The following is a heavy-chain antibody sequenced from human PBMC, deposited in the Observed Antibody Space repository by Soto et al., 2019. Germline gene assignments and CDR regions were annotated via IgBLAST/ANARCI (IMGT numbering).Heavy chain of an antibody. V-gene: IGHV3-7*04. CDR1: GFTFSKFW. J-gene: IGHJ4*02. D-gene: IGHD5-18*01. Sequence: EVQLVASGGGLVLPGGSLRLSCEGSGFTFSKFWMTWVRQAPGKGLEWVANIASDGSEQYYVDSAKGRFTISRDNAKNSLFLQMNSLRAEDTAVYYCATDNTDAVTYGGQGTLGTVSS. CDR3: ATDNTDAVTY. CDR2: IASDGSEQ.